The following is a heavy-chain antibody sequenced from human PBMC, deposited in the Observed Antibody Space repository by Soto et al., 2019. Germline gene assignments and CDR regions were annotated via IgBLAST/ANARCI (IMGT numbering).Heavy chain of an antibody. CDR2: IYYSGST. CDR1: GASISNHY. V-gene: IGHV4-59*11. J-gene: IGHJ4*02. Sequence: SETLSLTCTVSGASISNHYWSWVRHPPGKGLEWIGYIYYSGSTNYNPSLKSRLTMSLDTSKNQFSLILNSVTAADTAVYYCARGAEYSGYYFDSWAQGTLVTVSS. D-gene: IGHD5-12*01. CDR3: ARGAEYSGYYFDS.